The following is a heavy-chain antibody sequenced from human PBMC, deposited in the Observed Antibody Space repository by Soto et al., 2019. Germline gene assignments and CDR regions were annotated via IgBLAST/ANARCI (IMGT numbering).Heavy chain of an antibody. CDR3: AREKESGYDFLLDY. D-gene: IGHD5-12*01. J-gene: IGHJ4*02. CDR2: IYYSGST. Sequence: ETLSLTCAVSGVSISSYYWSWIRQPPGKGLEWIGYIYYSGSTNYNPSLKSRVTISVDTSKNQFSLKLSSVTAADTAVYYCAREKESGYDFLLDYWGQGTLVTVSS. V-gene: IGHV4-59*01. CDR1: GVSISSYY.